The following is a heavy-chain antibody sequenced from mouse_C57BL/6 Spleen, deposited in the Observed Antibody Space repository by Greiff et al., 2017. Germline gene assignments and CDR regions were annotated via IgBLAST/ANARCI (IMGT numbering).Heavy chain of an antibody. CDR1: GFTFSSYA. CDR3: TRELDLYAMDY. Sequence: EVMLVESGEGLVKPGGSLKLSCAASGFTFSSYAMSWVRQTPEKRLEWVAYISSGGDYIYYADTVKGRFTISRDNARNTLYLQMSSLKSEDTAMYYCTRELDLYAMDYWGQGTSVTVAS. J-gene: IGHJ4*01. D-gene: IGHD4-1*01. V-gene: IGHV5-9-1*02. CDR2: ISSGGDYI.